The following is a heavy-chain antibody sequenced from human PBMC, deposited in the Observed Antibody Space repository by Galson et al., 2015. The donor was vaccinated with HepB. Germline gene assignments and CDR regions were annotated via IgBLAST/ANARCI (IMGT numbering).Heavy chain of an antibody. CDR3: ARPRYCSSATCTAAFDS. CDR2: IYYGGSGTT. Sequence: ETLSLTCTVSGGSIVSSSHYWGWIRQPPGKGPEWIGRIYYGGSGTTLYNPSLKSRVTISVDPTRNQFSLELRSVTAADTAVYYCARPRYCSSATCTAAFDSWGQGTLVTVSS. CDR1: GGSIVSSSHY. J-gene: IGHJ4*02. V-gene: IGHV4-39*01. D-gene: IGHD2-2*01.